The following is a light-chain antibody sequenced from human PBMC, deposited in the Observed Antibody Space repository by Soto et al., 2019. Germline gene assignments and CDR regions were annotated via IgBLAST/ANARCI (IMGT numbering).Light chain of an antibody. CDR3: QQYDGWPIT. Sequence: EILSTQPPGTVSVSPGERATVSFSASQSISSNLAWYQQKPGQAPRLLIYGASTRATGFPDRFSGSGSGTEFTLTISSLHSEDFAVYYCQQYDGWPITFGQGTRLEIK. V-gene: IGKV3D-15*01. CDR1: QSISSN. CDR2: GAS. J-gene: IGKJ5*01.